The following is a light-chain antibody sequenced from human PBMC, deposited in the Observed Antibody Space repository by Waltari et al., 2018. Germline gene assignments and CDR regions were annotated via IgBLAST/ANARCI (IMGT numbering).Light chain of an antibody. CDR2: DVS. Sequence: QSALTQPASVSGSPGQSITISCPGTRSDVGGYNYVSWYQQHPGKAPKLMIYDVSKRPSGVSNRFSGSKSGNTASLTISGFQAEDEADYYCSSYTSSSTVFGGGTKLTVL. V-gene: IGLV2-14*01. CDR1: RSDVGGYNY. J-gene: IGLJ3*02. CDR3: SSYTSSSTV.